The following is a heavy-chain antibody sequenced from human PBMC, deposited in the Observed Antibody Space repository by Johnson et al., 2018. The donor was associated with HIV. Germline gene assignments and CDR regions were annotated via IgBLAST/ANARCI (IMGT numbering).Heavy chain of an antibody. V-gene: IGHV3-30*19. D-gene: IGHD1-26*01. CDR3: ARGWGIVGAKSAFDI. CDR2: ISYDGSNK. CDR1: GFTFSSHG. J-gene: IGHJ3*02. Sequence: QVQLVESGGGVVQPGRSLRLSCRASGFTFSSHGMHWVRQAPGKGLEWVAVISYDGSNKYYADSVKGRFTISRDNSKNTLYLQMNSLRAGDTAEYYCARGWGIVGAKSAFDIWGQGTMVTVSS.